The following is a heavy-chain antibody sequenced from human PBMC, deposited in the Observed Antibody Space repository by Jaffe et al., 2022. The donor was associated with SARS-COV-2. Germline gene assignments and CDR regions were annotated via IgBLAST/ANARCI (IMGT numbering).Heavy chain of an antibody. J-gene: IGHJ3*02. CDR1: GFSFSNYG. CDR2: ISGEGRSQ. V-gene: IGHV3-30*18. Sequence: QVYLVESGGGVVQPGRSLRLSCAATGFSFSNYGMHWVRQAPGKGLEWVAGISGEGRSQSYIGAVKGRFSISRDNINNALFLQMDSLRPEDSAVYFCAKEYGAFDACDIWGQGALVTVSS. CDR3: AKEYGAFDACDI. D-gene: IGHD3-10*01.